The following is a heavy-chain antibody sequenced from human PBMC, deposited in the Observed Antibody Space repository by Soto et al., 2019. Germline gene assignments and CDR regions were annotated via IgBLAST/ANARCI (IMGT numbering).Heavy chain of an antibody. V-gene: IGHV4-30-4*01. D-gene: IGHD3-3*01. CDR2: VFYTGSAY. CDR1: GGSTSSGDYY. Sequence: SETLSLTCTVSGGSTSSGDYYWSWIRRPPGKGLEWIGYVFYTGSAYYYNPSLKRRVTISVDTSKNQFSLKLSSVTAADTAVYYCVRDSVRFGPAFDSWGQGTLVTVSS. CDR3: VRDSVRFGPAFDS. J-gene: IGHJ4*02.